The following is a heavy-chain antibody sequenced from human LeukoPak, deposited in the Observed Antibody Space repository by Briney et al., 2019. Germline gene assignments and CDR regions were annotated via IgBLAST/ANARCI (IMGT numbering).Heavy chain of an antibody. Sequence: PSETLSLTCTVSGGSISSYYWGWIRQPPGKGLEWIGSIYHSERTHYNPSLKSRVTISVDTSKNQFSLKLSSVTAADTAVYYCARVGGSGWPRGNFDSWGQGTLVTVSS. CDR3: ARVGGSGWPRGNFDS. V-gene: IGHV4-39*07. J-gene: IGHJ4*02. CDR1: GGSISSYY. D-gene: IGHD6-19*01. CDR2: IYHSERT.